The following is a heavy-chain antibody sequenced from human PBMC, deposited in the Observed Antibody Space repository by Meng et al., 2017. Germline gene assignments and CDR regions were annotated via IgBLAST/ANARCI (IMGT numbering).Heavy chain of an antibody. CDR1: GYSFNNYG. Sequence: HVRSVCSGVVVKKHGVALKVPVKGSGYSFNNYGMSWVRQANGQEFEWMRWISAYNGNTNYAQKLQGRVTMTTDKSTSTAYMELRSLRSDDTAVYYCARESRDYYFDYWGQGTLVTVSS. CDR3: ARESRDYYFDY. J-gene: IGHJ4*02. CDR2: ISAYNGNT. D-gene: IGHD3/OR15-3a*01. V-gene: IGHV1-18*01.